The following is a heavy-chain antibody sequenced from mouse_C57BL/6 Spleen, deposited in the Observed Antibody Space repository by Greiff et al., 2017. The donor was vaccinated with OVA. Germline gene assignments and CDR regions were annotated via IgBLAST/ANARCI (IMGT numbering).Heavy chain of an antibody. D-gene: IGHD2-3*01. CDR1: GYTFPDYN. J-gene: IGHJ3*01. Sequence: VQLQQSGPELVKPGASVKMSCKASGYTFPDYNMHWVKQSHGKSLEWIGYINPNNGGTSSNQKFKGKATLTVNKSSRKAYMELRSLTAEDSAVYYCAREGIYDGNYVRFAYWGQGTLVTVSA. CDR2: INPNNGGT. V-gene: IGHV1-22*01. CDR3: AREGIYDGNYVRFAY.